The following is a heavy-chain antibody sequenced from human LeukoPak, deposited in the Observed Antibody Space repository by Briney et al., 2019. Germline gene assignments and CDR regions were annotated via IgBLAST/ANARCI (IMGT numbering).Heavy chain of an antibody. CDR2: INHSGST. CDR3: VRGLGIAAARWFDP. J-gene: IGHJ5*02. CDR1: GGSFSGYY. V-gene: IGHV4-34*01. D-gene: IGHD6-13*01. Sequence: PSETLSLTCAVYGGSFSGYYWSWIRQPPGKGLEWIGEINHSGSTNYNPPLKSRVTISVDTSKNQFSLKLSSVTAADTAVYYCVRGLGIAAARWFDPWGQGTLVTVSS.